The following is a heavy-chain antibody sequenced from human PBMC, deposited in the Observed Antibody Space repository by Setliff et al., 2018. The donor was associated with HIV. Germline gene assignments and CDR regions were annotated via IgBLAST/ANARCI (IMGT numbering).Heavy chain of an antibody. Sequence: PGESLKISCQCSGFNFLAHWIGWVRQVPEKGLVWMGIVYPGDSDTRYNPSFEGQVTVSADKTITTAYLQLTSLKASDTAMYFCARLPYYVSGGVFDHWGKGTLVTVSS. D-gene: IGHD3-10*01. V-gene: IGHV5-51*01. J-gene: IGHJ4*02. CDR1: GFNFLAHW. CDR2: VYPGDSDT. CDR3: ARLPYYVSGGVFDH.